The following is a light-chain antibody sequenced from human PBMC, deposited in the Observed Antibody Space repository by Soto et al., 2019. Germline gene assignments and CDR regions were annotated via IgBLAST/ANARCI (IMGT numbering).Light chain of an antibody. CDR1: QSINTY. J-gene: IGKJ5*01. V-gene: IGKV3-11*01. CDR2: DAS. Sequence: ETGLKHSAATLSLSTGEGATLSFRSSQSINTYLALYQQKPGEAPRLLXYDASKRANGIPARFSGSGSGTNFTLTISSLEPEDFAVYYCQQYNNWPPITFGQGRRLEIK. CDR3: QQYNNWPPIT.